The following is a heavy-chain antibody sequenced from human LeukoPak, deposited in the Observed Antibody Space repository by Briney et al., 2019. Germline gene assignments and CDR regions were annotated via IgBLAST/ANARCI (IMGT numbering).Heavy chain of an antibody. CDR3: ARDVRYYYDSSGYYYGWYFDL. CDR1: GGSISSSSYC. V-gene: IGHV4-39*07. J-gene: IGHJ2*01. Sequence: SETLSLTCTVSGGSISSSSYCWGWIRQPPGKGLEWIGSIYYSGSTNYNPSLKSRVTISVDTSKNQFSLKLSSVTAADTAVYYCARDVRYYYDSSGYYYGWYFDLWGRGTLVTVSS. CDR2: IYYSGST. D-gene: IGHD3-22*01.